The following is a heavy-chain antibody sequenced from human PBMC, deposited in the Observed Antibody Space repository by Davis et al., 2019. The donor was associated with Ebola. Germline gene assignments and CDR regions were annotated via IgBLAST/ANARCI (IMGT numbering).Heavy chain of an antibody. CDR1: GFSSSDYD. J-gene: IGHJ3*01. CDR2: IGAAADT. V-gene: IGHV3-13*01. CDR3: AREAITGTTWYAFDV. D-gene: IGHD1-7*01. Sequence: PGGSLRPSCAASGFSSSDYDMHWVRQVPGKGLEWVSAIGAAADTYYSGSVKGRFTISRENGKNSLYLQMNSLRAGDTAVYYCAREAITGTTWYAFDVWGQGTMVTVSS.